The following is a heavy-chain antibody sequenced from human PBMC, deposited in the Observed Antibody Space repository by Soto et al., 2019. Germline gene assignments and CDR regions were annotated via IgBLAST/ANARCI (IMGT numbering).Heavy chain of an antibody. CDR2: IIPIFGTA. Sequence: SVKVSCKASGGTFSSYAISWVRQAPGQGLEWMGGIIPIFGTANYAQKFQGRVTITADESTSTAYMELSSLRSEDTAVYYCARGGACGGDCYVDNYYYYYGMDVWGQGTTVTVSS. J-gene: IGHJ6*02. CDR3: ARGGACGGDCYVDNYYYYYGMDV. D-gene: IGHD2-21*02. CDR1: GGTFSSYA. V-gene: IGHV1-69*13.